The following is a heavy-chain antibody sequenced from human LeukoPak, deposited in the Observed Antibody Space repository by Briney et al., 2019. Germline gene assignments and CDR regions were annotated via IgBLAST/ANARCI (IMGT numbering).Heavy chain of an antibody. CDR3: TRDGLRAEYYFDF. V-gene: IGHV3-33*08. D-gene: IGHD6-6*01. J-gene: IGHJ4*02. Sequence: GGSLRLSCAASGFTFSSYAMSWVRQAPGKGLEWVAVIWSDGSNKYYADSVEGRFTISRDNSKNALYLQMNSLRAEDTALYYCTRDGLRAEYYFDFWGQGTLVTVSS. CDR2: IWSDGSNK. CDR1: GFTFSSYA.